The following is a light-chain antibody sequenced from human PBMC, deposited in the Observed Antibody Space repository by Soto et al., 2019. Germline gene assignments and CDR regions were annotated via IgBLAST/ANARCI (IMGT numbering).Light chain of an antibody. Sequence: EIVLTQSPATLSLSPGERATLSCRASQSVSRYLGWYQQKPGQAPRLLIFDASNRATGIPARFSGSGSVTDFALTISSLEPEDFAAYYCQQCTNWPPTFGQGTKLEI. CDR1: QSVSRY. CDR3: QQCTNWPPT. J-gene: IGKJ2*01. CDR2: DAS. V-gene: IGKV3-11*01.